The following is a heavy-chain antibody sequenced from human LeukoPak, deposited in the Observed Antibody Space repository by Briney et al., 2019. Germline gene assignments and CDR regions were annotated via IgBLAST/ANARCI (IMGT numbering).Heavy chain of an antibody. Sequence: SGGSLRLSCAASGFTVSSNYMSWVRQAPGKGLEWVSVIYSGGSTYYADSVKGRFTISRHNSKNTLYLQMNSLRAEDTAVYYCARNLITGPRDYYGMDVWGQGTTVTVSS. CDR3: ARNLITGPRDYYGMDV. D-gene: IGHD1-14*01. V-gene: IGHV3-53*04. CDR2: IYSGGST. J-gene: IGHJ6*02. CDR1: GFTVSSNY.